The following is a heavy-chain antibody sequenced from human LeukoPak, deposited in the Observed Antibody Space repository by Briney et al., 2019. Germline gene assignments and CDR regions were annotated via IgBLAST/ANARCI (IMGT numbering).Heavy chain of an antibody. Sequence: ASVTVSCTASGGTFSSYAISWVRQAPGQGLEWMGGIIPIFGTANYAQKFQGRVTITADESTSTACMELSSLRSEDTAVYYCARDRRDSSGYIWDDYWGQGTLVTVSS. CDR1: GGTFSSYA. CDR3: ARDRRDSSGYIWDDY. CDR2: IIPIFGTA. V-gene: IGHV1-69*13. D-gene: IGHD3-22*01. J-gene: IGHJ4*02.